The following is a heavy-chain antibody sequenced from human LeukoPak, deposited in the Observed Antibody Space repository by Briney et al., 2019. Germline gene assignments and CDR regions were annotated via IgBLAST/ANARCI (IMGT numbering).Heavy chain of an antibody. CDR1: GFTFSSYS. CDR3: ASLVVVPAATQFDY. Sequence: GGSLRLSCAASGFTFSSYSMNWVRQAPGKGLEWVSSISSSSSYIYYADSVRGRFTIFRDNAKNSLYLQMNSLRAEDTAVYYCASLVVVPAATQFDYWGQGTLVTVSS. V-gene: IGHV3-21*01. CDR2: ISSSSSYI. D-gene: IGHD2-2*01. J-gene: IGHJ4*02.